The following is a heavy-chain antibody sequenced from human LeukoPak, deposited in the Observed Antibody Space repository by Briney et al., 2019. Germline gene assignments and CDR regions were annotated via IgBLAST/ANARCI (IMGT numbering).Heavy chain of an antibody. D-gene: IGHD2-2*01. J-gene: IGHJ4*02. Sequence: GGSLRLSCAASGFNFSNAWMSWVRQAPGKGLEWVGRIKSKIVGGATDYSAPVKGRFTMSRDDSKNTLYLQMNSLNTEDTAVYYCTTPFRSRSYFGFDYWGQGALVTVSS. V-gene: IGHV3-15*01. CDR3: TTPFRSRSYFGFDY. CDR2: IKSKIVGGAT. CDR1: GFNFSNAW.